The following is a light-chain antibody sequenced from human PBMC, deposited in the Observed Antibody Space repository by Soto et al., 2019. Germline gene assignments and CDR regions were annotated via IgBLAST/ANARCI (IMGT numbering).Light chain of an antibody. Sequence: DVVVTQSPLSLPVTLGQPASISCRSSQSLIHSDGKTYLSWFQQRPGQSPRRLIYEVSDRDSGVPDRFTGSGSGTDFTLKISRVEAEDVGVYYCMQGTHWPWTFGQGTEVEIK. CDR1: QSLIHSDGKTY. J-gene: IGKJ1*01. V-gene: IGKV2-30*02. CDR3: MQGTHWPWT. CDR2: EVS.